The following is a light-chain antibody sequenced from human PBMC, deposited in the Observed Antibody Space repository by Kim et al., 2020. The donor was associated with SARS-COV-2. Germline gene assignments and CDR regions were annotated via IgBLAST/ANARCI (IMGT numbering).Light chain of an antibody. CDR3: QAGDSSIVV. Sequence: SPGQTAPTPGSGVKLGDKYVSWYHQKPCQSPGLLIYQDNKWPSGIPERFSGSNSGNTATLTISGPQAMDEADYYCQAGDSSIVVFGGGTQLTVL. J-gene: IGLJ2*01. CDR2: QDN. CDR1: KLGDKY. V-gene: IGLV3-1*01.